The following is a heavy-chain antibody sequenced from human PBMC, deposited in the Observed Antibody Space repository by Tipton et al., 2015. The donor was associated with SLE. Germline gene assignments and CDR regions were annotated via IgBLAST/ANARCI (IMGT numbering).Heavy chain of an antibody. D-gene: IGHD2-21*01. V-gene: IGHV3-30*02. CDR3: ANGDRRLVMYYYGMDV. CDR1: GFTFSSYG. CDR2: IRYDGSNK. Sequence: SLRLSCAASGFTFSSYGMHWVRQAPGKGLEWVAFIRYDGSNKYYADSVKGRFTISRDNSKNTLYLQMNSLRAEDTAVYYCANGDRRLVMYYYGMDVWGQGTTVTVSS. J-gene: IGHJ6*02.